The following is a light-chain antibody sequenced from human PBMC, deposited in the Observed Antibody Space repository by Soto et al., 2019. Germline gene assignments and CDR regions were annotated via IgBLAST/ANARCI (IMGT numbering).Light chain of an antibody. Sequence: QSVLTQPPSVSGAPGQRITISCTGSSSNTGARYDVHWYRQLPGAAPKLLLYGDNNRPSGVPDRFSGSKSGASASLAITGLQADDEADYYCQSYDSSLNRVFGTGTKLTVL. CDR2: GDN. V-gene: IGLV1-40*01. J-gene: IGLJ1*01. CDR3: QSYDSSLNRV. CDR1: SSNTGARYD.